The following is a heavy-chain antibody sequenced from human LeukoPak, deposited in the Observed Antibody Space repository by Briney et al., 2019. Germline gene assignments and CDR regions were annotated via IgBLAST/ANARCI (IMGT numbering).Heavy chain of an antibody. J-gene: IGHJ4*02. V-gene: IGHV1-69*04. CDR1: GGTFSSYG. Sequence: ASVKVSCKASGGTFSSYGMGWVRQAPGEGLEWMGRIIPIFGIANYAQKFQGRVTITADKSTGTAYMELSSLRSEDTAVYYCARNYYDTPPDYWGQGTLVTVSS. CDR3: ARNYYDTPPDY. CDR2: IIPIFGIA. D-gene: IGHD3-22*01.